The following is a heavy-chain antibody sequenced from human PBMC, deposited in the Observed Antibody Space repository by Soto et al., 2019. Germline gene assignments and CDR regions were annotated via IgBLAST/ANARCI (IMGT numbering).Heavy chain of an antibody. D-gene: IGHD5-12*01. V-gene: IGHV3-11*05. Sequence: QVQLVESGGGLVKPGGSLRLSCAASGFTFSDYYMSWIRQAPGKGLEWVSYISSSSSYTNYADSVKGRFTISRDNAKNSLYLQMNSLRAEDTALYYCARDHHRYSGYDYVDDWGQGTLVTVSS. J-gene: IGHJ4*02. CDR3: ARDHHRYSGYDYVDD. CDR2: ISSSSSYT. CDR1: GFTFSDYY.